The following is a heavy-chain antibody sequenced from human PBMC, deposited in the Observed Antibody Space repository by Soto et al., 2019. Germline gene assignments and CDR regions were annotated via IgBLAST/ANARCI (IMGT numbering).Heavy chain of an antibody. V-gene: IGHV3-48*01. D-gene: IGHD2-15*01. CDR3: ARGGGCSGGSCNFDY. CDR1: GFTFSSYS. J-gene: IGHJ4*02. CDR2: ISSSSSTI. Sequence: EVQLVESGGGFVQPGGARIRSCAASGFTFSSYSMNWVRQAPGKGLEWVSYISSSSSTIYYADSVKGRFTISRDNAKNSLYLQMNSLRAEDTAVYYCARGGGCSGGSCNFDYWGQGTLVTVSS.